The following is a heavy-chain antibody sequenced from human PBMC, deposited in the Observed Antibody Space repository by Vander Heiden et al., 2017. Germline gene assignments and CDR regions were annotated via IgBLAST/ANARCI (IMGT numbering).Heavy chain of an antibody. CDR3: AKDKGGSDYDALDY. CDR2: ISWDGGST. Sequence: EVQLVESGGVVVQPGGSLRLSCAASGFTFDEYTMHLVRQAPGKGLEWVSLISWDGGSTYYADSVKGRFTISRDNSKNSLYLQMNSLRTEDTALYYCAKDKGGSDYDALDYWGQGTLVTVSS. V-gene: IGHV3-43*01. D-gene: IGHD1-26*01. J-gene: IGHJ4*02. CDR1: GFTFDEYT.